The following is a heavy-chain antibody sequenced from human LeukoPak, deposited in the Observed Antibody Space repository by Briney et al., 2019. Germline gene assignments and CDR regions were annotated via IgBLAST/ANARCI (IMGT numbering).Heavy chain of an antibody. CDR1: GYTFTSYG. J-gene: IGHJ4*02. CDR2: ISAYNGNT. D-gene: IGHD6-19*01. Sequence: ASVKVSCKASGYTFTSYGISWVRQAPGQGLEWMGWISAYNGNTNYAQKLQGRVTMTTDTSTSTAYMELRSLRSDDTAVYDCARDRDSSGWYVGQPDYWGQGTLVTVSS. CDR3: ARDRDSSGWYVGQPDY. V-gene: IGHV1-18*01.